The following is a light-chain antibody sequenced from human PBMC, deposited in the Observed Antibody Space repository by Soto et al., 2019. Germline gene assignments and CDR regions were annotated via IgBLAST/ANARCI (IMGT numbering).Light chain of an antibody. CDR1: QSVSSSY. CDR3: QQRSNWPPIT. Sequence: EVVLTQSPDTLSLSPGERATLSCRASQSVSSSYLAWYQQKPGQAPRLLIYGASSRATGIPDRFSGSGSGTDFTLTTSSVEPEDFAVYYCQQRSNWPPITFGQGTRLEIK. V-gene: IGKV3D-20*02. J-gene: IGKJ5*01. CDR2: GAS.